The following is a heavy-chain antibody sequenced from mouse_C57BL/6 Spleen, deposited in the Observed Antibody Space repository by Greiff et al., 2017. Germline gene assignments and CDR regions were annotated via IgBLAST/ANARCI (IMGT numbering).Heavy chain of an antibody. CDR2: IDPNSGGT. CDR1: GYTFTRYW. J-gene: IGHJ4*01. CDR3: ARLYDGYYAADAMDY. V-gene: IGHV1-72*01. D-gene: IGHD2-3*01. Sequence: QVQLQQPGAELVKPGASVKLSCKASGYTFTRYWMHWVKQRPGRGLEWIGRIDPNSGGTKYNEKFQSKATLTVDKPSSTAYMQLSSLTSEDSAVYYYARLYDGYYAADAMDYWGQGTSVTVSS.